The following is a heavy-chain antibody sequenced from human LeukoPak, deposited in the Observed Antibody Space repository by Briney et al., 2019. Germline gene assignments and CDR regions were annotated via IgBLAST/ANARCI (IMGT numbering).Heavy chain of an antibody. Sequence: SETLSLTCTVSGGSTSSYYWSWIRQPPGKGLEWIGYIYYSGSTNYNPSLKSRVTISVDTSKNQFSLKLSSVTAADTAVYYCARHGDYGDYWGQGTLVTVSS. D-gene: IGHD2-15*01. CDR3: ARHGDYGDY. CDR2: IYYSGST. J-gene: IGHJ4*02. CDR1: GGSTSSYY. V-gene: IGHV4-59*08.